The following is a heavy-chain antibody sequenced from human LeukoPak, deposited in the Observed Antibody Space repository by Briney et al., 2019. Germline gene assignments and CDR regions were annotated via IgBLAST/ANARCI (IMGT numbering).Heavy chain of an antibody. J-gene: IGHJ4*02. CDR1: GGSISSANYY. V-gene: IGHV4-61*02. CDR2: IYTSGST. D-gene: IGHD3-9*01. Sequence: SETLSLTCTVSGGSISSANYYWSWIRQPAGKGLEWIGRIYTSGSTNYNPSLKSRVTISVDTSKNQFSLKLSSVTAADTAVYYCAREIRYFDWLLGYFDYWGQGTLVTVSS. CDR3: AREIRYFDWLLGYFDY.